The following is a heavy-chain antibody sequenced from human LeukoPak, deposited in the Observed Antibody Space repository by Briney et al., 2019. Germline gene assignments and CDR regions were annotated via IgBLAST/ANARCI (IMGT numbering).Heavy chain of an antibody. D-gene: IGHD3-10*01. CDR2: ISCSGDTT. J-gene: IGHJ4*02. Sequence: DGPLRLSCAASGLIFIGHGMRWVRQPPGKGPEWVSAISCSGDTTYYADSVKGRFTISRDNSKNTLYLQMNSLRAEDTALYFCAKARGFAEFDYWGKGTLVTVSS. CDR3: AKARGFAEFDY. CDR1: GLIFIGHG. V-gene: IGHV3-23*01.